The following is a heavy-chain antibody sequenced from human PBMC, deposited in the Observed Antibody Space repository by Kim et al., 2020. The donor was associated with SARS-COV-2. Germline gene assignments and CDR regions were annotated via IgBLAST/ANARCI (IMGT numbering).Heavy chain of an antibody. D-gene: IGHD5-12*01. CDR3: ARGSGYADY. V-gene: IGHV3-11*01. CDR2: RTT. J-gene: IGHJ4*02. Sequence: RTTNHAGAGKGRFTTSRDNGKNSLYLQMNSLRAEDTAVYYCARGSGYADYWGQGTLVTVSS.